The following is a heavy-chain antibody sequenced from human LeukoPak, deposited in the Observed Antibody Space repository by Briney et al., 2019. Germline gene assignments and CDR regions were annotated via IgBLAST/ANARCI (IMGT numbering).Heavy chain of an antibody. D-gene: IGHD3-3*01. V-gene: IGHV1-46*01. CDR2: INPSGGST. CDR3: ARGEVYDFWSGYTQDWYYFDY. J-gene: IGHJ4*02. Sequence: ASVKVSCKASGYTFTSYYMHWVRQAPGQGLEWMGIINPSGGSTSYAQKFQGRVTMTRDTSTSTVYMELSSLRSEDTAVYYCARGEVYDFWSGYTQDWYYFDYWGQGTLVTVPS. CDR1: GYTFTSYY.